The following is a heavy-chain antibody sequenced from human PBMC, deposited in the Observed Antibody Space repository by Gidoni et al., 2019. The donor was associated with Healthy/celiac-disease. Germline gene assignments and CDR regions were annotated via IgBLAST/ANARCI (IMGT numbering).Heavy chain of an antibody. J-gene: IGHJ6*02. Sequence: QVQLVESGGGVVQPGRSLRLSCAASGFTFSSYGMHWVRQAPGKGLEWVAVIWYDGSNKYYADSVKGRFTISRDNSKNTLYLQMNSLRAEDTAVYYCARGPHQWLVPRYYGMDVWGQGTTVTVS. V-gene: IGHV3-33*01. D-gene: IGHD6-19*01. CDR3: ARGPHQWLVPRYYGMDV. CDR1: GFTFSSYG. CDR2: IWYDGSNK.